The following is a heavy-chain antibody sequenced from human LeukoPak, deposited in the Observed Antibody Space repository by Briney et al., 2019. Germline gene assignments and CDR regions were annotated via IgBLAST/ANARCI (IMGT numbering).Heavy chain of an antibody. CDR1: GFIFSSYG. CDR3: AKDQEGYSSSWGH. D-gene: IGHD6-13*01. V-gene: IGHV3-23*01. CDR2: ISGSGGST. Sequence: PGGSLRLSCAASGFIFSSYGMHWVRQAPGKGLEWVSAISGSGGSTYYADSVKGRFTISRDNSKNTLYLQMNSLRAEDTAVYYCAKDQEGYSSSWGHWGQGTLVTVSS. J-gene: IGHJ4*02.